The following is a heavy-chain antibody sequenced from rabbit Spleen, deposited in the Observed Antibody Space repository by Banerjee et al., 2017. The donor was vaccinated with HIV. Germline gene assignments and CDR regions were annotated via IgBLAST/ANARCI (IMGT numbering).Heavy chain of an antibody. CDR3: ARDTGSGHYIDAYFDL. CDR2: IYGGSSAST. V-gene: IGHV1S40*01. Sequence: QSLEESGGDLVKPGASLTLTCTASGFSFSSSYYMCWVRQAPGKGLECIACIYGGSSASTYYASWAKGRFTISKTSSTTVTLQMTSLTVADTATYFCARDTGSGHYIDAYFDLWGQGTLVTVS. D-gene: IGHD1-1*01. J-gene: IGHJ4*01. CDR1: GFSFSSSYY.